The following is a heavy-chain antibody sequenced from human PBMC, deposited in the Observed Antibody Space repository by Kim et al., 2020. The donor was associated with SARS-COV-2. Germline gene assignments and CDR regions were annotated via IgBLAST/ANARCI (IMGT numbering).Heavy chain of an antibody. D-gene: IGHD3-22*01. CDR1: GGTFSSYA. Sequence: SVKVSCKASGGTFSSYAISWVRQAPGQGLEWMGGIIPIFGTANYSQKFQGRVTITADESTSTAYMELSSLRSEDTAVYYCARACYDSSGYYSRGFDYWGQGTLVTVSS. CDR2: IIPIFGTA. V-gene: IGHV1-69*13. CDR3: ARACYDSSGYYSRGFDY. J-gene: IGHJ4*02.